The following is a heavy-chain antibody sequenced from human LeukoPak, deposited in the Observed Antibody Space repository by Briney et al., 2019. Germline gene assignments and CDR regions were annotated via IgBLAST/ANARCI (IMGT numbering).Heavy chain of an antibody. CDR3: ARGGSSGCFDY. CDR1: GFTFSSYA. Sequence: GGSLRLSCAASGFTFSSYAMHWVRQAPGKGPEWVAVISYDGSNKYYADSVKGRFTISRDNSKNTLYLQMNSLRAEDTAVYYCARGGSSGCFDYWGQGTLVTVSS. CDR2: ISYDGSNK. V-gene: IGHV3-30*04. D-gene: IGHD6-19*01. J-gene: IGHJ4*02.